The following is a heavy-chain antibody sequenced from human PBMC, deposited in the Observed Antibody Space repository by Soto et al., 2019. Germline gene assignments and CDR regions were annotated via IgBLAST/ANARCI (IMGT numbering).Heavy chain of an antibody. Sequence: SETLSLTCTVSGGSISSDHYYWSWIRQPPGKGLEWIGYIYYSGGTYYNPSLRSRVTISIDTSKNQFSLKLSSVTAADTAVFYCARVNYYDSSCFFSHAFDIWGQGTMVTVSS. J-gene: IGHJ3*02. CDR3: ARVNYYDSSCFFSHAFDI. V-gene: IGHV4-30-4*01. D-gene: IGHD3-22*01. CDR2: IYYSGGT. CDR1: GGSISSDHYY.